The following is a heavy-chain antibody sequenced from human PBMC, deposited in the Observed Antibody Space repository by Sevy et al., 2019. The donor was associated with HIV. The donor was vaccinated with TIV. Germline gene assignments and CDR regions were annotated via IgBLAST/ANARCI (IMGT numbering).Heavy chain of an antibody. CDR2: IKESGIT. CDR3: ARSPPVVVVPGAPSWFDP. V-gene: IGHV4-34*01. CDR1: DGSFSGYY. Sequence: SESLSLTCAVHDGSFSGYYWNWIRQLPGKGLEWIVEIKESGITYYNPSLKSRVTISVDTSKKQFSLKLNSVTAVDSAVYFCARSPPVVVVPGAPSWFDPWGQGTLVTVSS. J-gene: IGHJ5*02. D-gene: IGHD2-2*01.